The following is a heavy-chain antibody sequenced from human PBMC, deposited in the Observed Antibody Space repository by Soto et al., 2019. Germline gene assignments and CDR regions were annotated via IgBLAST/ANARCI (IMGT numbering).Heavy chain of an antibody. V-gene: IGHV6-1*01. CDR1: GDSVSSNSAA. J-gene: IGHJ3*02. CDR3: ARGSWGDIVVVPAADPRDAFDI. CDR2: TYYRSKWYD. Sequence: SQTLSLTCAISGDSVSSNSAAWNWIRQSPSRGLEWLGRTYYRSKWYDDYAIPVKSRITINPDTSKNQFSLQLNSVTPEDTAVYYCARGSWGDIVVVPAADPRDAFDIWGQGTMVTVSS. D-gene: IGHD2-2*01.